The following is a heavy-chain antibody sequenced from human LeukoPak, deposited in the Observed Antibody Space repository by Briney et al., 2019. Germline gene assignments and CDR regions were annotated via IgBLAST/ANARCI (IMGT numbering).Heavy chain of an antibody. V-gene: IGHV1-18*01. CDR3: ARAPRPYGSGSYLSDY. D-gene: IGHD3-10*01. CDR2: ISAYNGNT. CDR1: GYTFTSYG. Sequence: ASVKVSCKASGYTFTSYGISWVRQAPGQGLEWMGWISAYNGNTNYAQKLQGRVTMTTDTSTSTAYMELRSLRSEDTAVYYCARAPRPYGSGSYLSDYWGQGTLVTVSS. J-gene: IGHJ4*02.